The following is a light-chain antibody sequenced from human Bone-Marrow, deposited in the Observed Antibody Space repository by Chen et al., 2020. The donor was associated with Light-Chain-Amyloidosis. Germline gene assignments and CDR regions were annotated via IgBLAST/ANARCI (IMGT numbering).Light chain of an antibody. CDR1: NIGSTS. J-gene: IGLJ3*02. Sequence: SYVLTQPSSVSVAPGQTATIACGGNNIGSTSVHWYQQTPGQAPLLVVYDDSGRPSGIPERLSGSNSGNTATRTISRVEAGDEADYYCQVWDRSSDRPVFGGGTKLTVL. CDR3: QVWDRSSDRPV. V-gene: IGLV3-21*02. CDR2: DDS.